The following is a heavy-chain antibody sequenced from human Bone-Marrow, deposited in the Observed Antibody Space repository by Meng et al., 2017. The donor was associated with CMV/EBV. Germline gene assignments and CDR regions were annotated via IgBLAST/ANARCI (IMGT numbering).Heavy chain of an antibody. Sequence: ASVKVSCKASGYTFTSYGISWVRQAPGQGLEWMGWISAYNGNTNYAQKLQGRVTMTTDTSTSTAYMELRSLRSDDTAVYYCARDLMEGRDGGKGGYWGQGMLVTVSS. CDR2: ISAYNGNT. V-gene: IGHV1-18*01. CDR1: GYTFTSYG. D-gene: IGHD4-23*01. J-gene: IGHJ4*02. CDR3: ARDLMEGRDGGKGGY.